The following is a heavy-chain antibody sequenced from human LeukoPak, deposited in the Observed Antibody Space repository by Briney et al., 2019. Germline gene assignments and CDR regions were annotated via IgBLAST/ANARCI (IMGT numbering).Heavy chain of an antibody. V-gene: IGHV3-30*18. CDR3: AKFVAAPYYDILTGLLGSSSGSDY. D-gene: IGHD3-9*01. CDR1: GFTFSDYG. Sequence: PGGSLRLSCAASGFTFSDYGMHWVRQAPGKGLEWVAVISYDGSNEYYADSVKGRFTISRDNSKKILYLQMNSLRAEDTAVYYCAKFVAAPYYDILTGLLGSSSGSDYWGQGTLVTVSS. CDR2: ISYDGSNE. J-gene: IGHJ4*02.